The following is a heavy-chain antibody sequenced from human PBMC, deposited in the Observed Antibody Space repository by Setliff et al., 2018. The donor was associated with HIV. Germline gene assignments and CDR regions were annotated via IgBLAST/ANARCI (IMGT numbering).Heavy chain of an antibody. D-gene: IGHD2-15*01. CDR2: INPNSGGT. V-gene: IGHV1-2*04. CDR1: GYTFTGYY. J-gene: IGHJ4*02. CDR3: ARGWGRDGIDF. Sequence: ASVKVSCKASGYTFTGYYMHWVRQAPGQGLEWMGWINPNSGGTNYAQKFQGWVTMTRDTSINTAYMELSSLRSDDTAVYYCARGWGRDGIDFWGQGTLVTVSS.